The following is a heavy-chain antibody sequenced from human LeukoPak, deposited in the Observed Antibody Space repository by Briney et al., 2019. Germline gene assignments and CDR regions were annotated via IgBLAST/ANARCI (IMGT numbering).Heavy chain of an antibody. CDR2: ISYSGST. D-gene: IGHD4-17*01. V-gene: IGHV4-59*01. CDR1: GGSISSYY. CDR3: ARGDYERGFDL. J-gene: IGHJ5*02. Sequence: SETLSLTCTVSGGSISSYYWSWIRQPPGRGLEWIGYISYSGSTNYNPSLKSRVTISVDKSKNQFSLKLSSVTAADTAVYSCARGDYERGFDLWGQGTLVTVSS.